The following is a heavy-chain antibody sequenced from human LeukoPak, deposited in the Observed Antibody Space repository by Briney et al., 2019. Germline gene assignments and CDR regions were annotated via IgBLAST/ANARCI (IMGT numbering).Heavy chain of an antibody. CDR1: GFTFNSYV. CDR3: ARGGHSGYEGLKDY. Sequence: PGGSLRLSCAASGFTFNSYVMSWVRQAPGKGLEWVSAINGGGGNTYYADSVKGRFTISRDNSKNTLYLQMNSLRAEDTAVYYCARGGHSGYEGLKDYWGQGTLVTVSS. CDR2: INGGGGNT. V-gene: IGHV3-23*01. D-gene: IGHD5-12*01. J-gene: IGHJ4*02.